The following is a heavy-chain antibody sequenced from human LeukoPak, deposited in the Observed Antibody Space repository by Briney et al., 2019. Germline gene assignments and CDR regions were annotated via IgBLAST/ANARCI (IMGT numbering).Heavy chain of an antibody. Sequence: GGSPRLSCAASGFTFSSYAMSWVRQAPGKGLEWVSAISGSGGSTYYADSVKGRFTISRDNSKNTLYLQMNSLGAEDTAIYYCGKAGGGGSSSWYYWGQGTLVTVSS. V-gene: IGHV3-23*01. CDR3: GKAGGGGSSSWYY. J-gene: IGHJ4*02. CDR2: ISGSGGST. CDR1: GFTFSSYA. D-gene: IGHD6-13*01.